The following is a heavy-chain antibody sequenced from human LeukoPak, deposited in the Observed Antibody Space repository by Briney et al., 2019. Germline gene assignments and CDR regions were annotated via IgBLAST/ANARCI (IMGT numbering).Heavy chain of an antibody. Sequence: GGSLRLSCAAFGFTFSSYGMHWVRQAPGKGLDWVAVISNDGSKKYYADSVEGRFTISRDNSKNTLSLQVSSLRTEDTAVYYCAKDRYSYAFEYSDSWGQGTLVTVSS. J-gene: IGHJ4*02. CDR1: GFTFSSYG. D-gene: IGHD5-18*01. CDR3: AKDRYSYAFEYSDS. CDR2: ISNDGSKK. V-gene: IGHV3-30*18.